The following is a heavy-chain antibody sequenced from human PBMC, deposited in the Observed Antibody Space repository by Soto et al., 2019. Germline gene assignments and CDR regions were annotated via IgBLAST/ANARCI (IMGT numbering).Heavy chain of an antibody. V-gene: IGHV1-8*01. J-gene: IGHJ3*02. CDR2: MNPNSGNT. Sequence: ASVKVFWKASGYTFTSYDINWLRQATGQGLEWMGWMNPNSGNTGYAQKFQGRVTMTRNTSISTAYMELSSLRSEDTAVYYCARGRGYGDWLDAFDIWGQGTMVTVS. CDR3: ARGRGYGDWLDAFDI. D-gene: IGHD4-17*01. CDR1: GYTFTSYD.